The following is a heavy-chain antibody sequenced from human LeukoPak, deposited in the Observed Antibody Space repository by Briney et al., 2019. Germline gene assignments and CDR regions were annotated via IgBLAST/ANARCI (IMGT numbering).Heavy chain of an antibody. V-gene: IGHV3-21*01. Sequence: GGSLRLSCAASGFTFSSYKMNWVRQATGKGLEWVSSISSSSSYIYYADSVKGRFTISRDNAKNSLYLQMNSLRVEGTAVYYCARVQSQLLPDYWGQGTLVTISP. CDR3: ARVQSQLLPDY. CDR1: GFTFSSYK. J-gene: IGHJ4*02. CDR2: ISSSSSYI. D-gene: IGHD2-2*01.